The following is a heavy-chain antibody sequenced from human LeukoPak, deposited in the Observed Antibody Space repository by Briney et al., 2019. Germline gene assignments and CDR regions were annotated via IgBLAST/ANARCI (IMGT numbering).Heavy chain of an antibody. D-gene: IGHD3-16*01. CDR3: ARRAGAYTHPYDY. J-gene: IGHJ4*02. CDR2: IYSAGNT. Sequence: PGGSLRLSCTVSGFTVSSNSMSWVRQAPGKGLEWVSFIYSAGNTHYSDSVKGRFTISIDNSKNTLYLQMNSLRAEGTAVYYCARRAGAYTHPYDYWGQGTLVTVSS. V-gene: IGHV3-53*01. CDR1: GFTVSSNS.